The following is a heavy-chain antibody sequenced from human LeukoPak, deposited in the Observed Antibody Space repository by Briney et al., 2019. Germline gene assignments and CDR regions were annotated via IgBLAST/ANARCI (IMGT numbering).Heavy chain of an antibody. J-gene: IGHJ4*02. D-gene: IGHD2/OR15-2a*01. Sequence: GGSLILSCSASGFTFSSYEMNWVRQAPGKGLEWISYITGSGDTIYYADSVKGRFTISRDNAKNSLFLQMNSLTADDTALYYCARERTTIVSGTTIGAYWGQGTLVTVSS. V-gene: IGHV3-48*03. CDR3: ARERTTIVSGTTIGAY. CDR1: GFTFSSYE. CDR2: ITGSGDTI.